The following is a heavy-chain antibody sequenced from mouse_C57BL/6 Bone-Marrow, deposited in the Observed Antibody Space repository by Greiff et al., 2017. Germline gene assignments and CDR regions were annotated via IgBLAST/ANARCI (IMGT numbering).Heavy chain of an antibody. V-gene: IGHV1-26*01. Sequence: EVQLQQSGPELVKPGASVKISCKASGYTFTDYYMNWVKQSHGKSLEWIGDINPNNGGTSYNQKFKGKATLTVDKSSSTAYMELRSLTSEDSAVYYCARDEHAMDYWGQGTSVTVSS. CDR2: INPNNGGT. J-gene: IGHJ4*01. CDR1: GYTFTDYY. CDR3: ARDEHAMDY.